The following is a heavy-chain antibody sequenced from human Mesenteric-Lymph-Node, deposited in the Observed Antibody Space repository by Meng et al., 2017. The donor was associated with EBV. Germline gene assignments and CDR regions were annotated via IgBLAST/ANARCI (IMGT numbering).Heavy chain of an antibody. V-gene: IGHV7-4-1*02. CDR2: INTNTGNP. Sequence: QVQLVQSGXEVTKXXXSVKVSCTASGYSFTNYAISWMRQAPGQGLEWMGWINTNTGNPTNAQDFKGRFVFSLDTAVNTAYLQISSLKAEDTAVYYCARVRWNYYFDSWGQGTLVTVSS. CDR1: GYSFTNYA. CDR3: ARVRWNYYFDS. J-gene: IGHJ4*02. D-gene: IGHD1-1*01.